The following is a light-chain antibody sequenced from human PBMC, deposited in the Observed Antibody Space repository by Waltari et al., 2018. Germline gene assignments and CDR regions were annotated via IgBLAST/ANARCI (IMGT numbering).Light chain of an antibody. J-gene: IGKJ1*01. CDR1: QSVDRR. V-gene: IGKV3-15*01. CDR2: GAS. CDR3: QHYDNWPPWT. Sequence: EVVMTQSPATLSVSPGERVTLSCRASQSVDRRLAWYQQKHGQAPRLLIYGASTRATGVPARFSGSGAGTEFTLSISNLQSEDFAVYYCQHYDNWPPWTFGQGTKVEIK.